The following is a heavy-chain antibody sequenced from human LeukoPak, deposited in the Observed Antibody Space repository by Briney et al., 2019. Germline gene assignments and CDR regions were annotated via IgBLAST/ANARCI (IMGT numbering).Heavy chain of an antibody. Sequence: GASVKVSCKVSGYTLTELSMHWVRQAPGKGLEWMGGFDPEDGETIYAQKFQGRVTMTEDTSTDTAYMELSSLRSEDTAVYYCATGLKDFWSGYYYYYYYGMDVWGQGTTVTVSS. CDR2: FDPEDGET. V-gene: IGHV1-24*01. CDR3: ATGLKDFWSGYYYYYYYGMDV. D-gene: IGHD3-3*01. J-gene: IGHJ6*02. CDR1: GYTLTELS.